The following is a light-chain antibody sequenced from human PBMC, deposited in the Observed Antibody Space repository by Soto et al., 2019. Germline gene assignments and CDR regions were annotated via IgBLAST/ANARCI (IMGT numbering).Light chain of an antibody. CDR2: EGS. Sequence: QSALTQPASVSGSPGQSIAISCTGTSSDVGSYNSVSWYQQHPGKAPKLMIYEGSKRPSGVSDRFSGSKSDNTATLTIYGHQADHENDDYCNSFAGKPENFGTGT. J-gene: IGLJ1*01. V-gene: IGLV2-23*01. CDR1: SSDVGSYNS. CDR3: NSFAGKPEN.